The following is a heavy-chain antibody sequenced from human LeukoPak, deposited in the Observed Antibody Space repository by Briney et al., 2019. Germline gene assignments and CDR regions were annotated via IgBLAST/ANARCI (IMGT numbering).Heavy chain of an antibody. CDR2: ISSDGSDK. J-gene: IGHJ3*01. D-gene: IGHD3-10*01. V-gene: IGHV3-30-3*01. CDR1: GLTFSSYA. Sequence: GGPLRLSCAASGLTFSSYAMSWVRQAPGKGLEWVTVISSDGSDKYYTDSVKGRFTISRDNSKNTLYLQMNSLRPEETAVYYCARVSTSGSGNYLTRAFDVWGQGTMVTVSS. CDR3: ARVSTSGSGNYLTRAFDV.